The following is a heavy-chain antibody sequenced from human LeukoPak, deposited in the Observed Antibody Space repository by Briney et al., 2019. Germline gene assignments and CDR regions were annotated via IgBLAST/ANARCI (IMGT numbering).Heavy chain of an antibody. CDR1: GFTFSSYA. V-gene: IGHV3-23*01. CDR2: ISGSGGST. J-gene: IGHJ3*02. Sequence: PGGSLRLSCAASGFTFSSYAMSWVRQAPGKGLEWVSAISGSGGSTYYADSVKGRFTISRDNSKNTLYLQMNSLRAEDTAVYYCVCGPGSGWSGAFDIWGQGTMVTVSS. CDR3: VCGPGSGWSGAFDI. D-gene: IGHD6-13*01.